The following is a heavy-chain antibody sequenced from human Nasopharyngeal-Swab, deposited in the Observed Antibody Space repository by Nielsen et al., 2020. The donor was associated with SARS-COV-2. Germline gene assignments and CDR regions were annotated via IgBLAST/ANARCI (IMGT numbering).Heavy chain of an antibody. CDR2: IYYSGST. D-gene: IGHD6-13*01. Sequence: SETLSLTCTISGGSISSYYWSWIRQPPGKGLEWIGYIYYSGSTYYNPSLKSRVIISVDTSKNQFSLKLSSVTAADTAVYYCARDPTYSSSWTYYFDYWGQGTLVTVSS. J-gene: IGHJ4*02. CDR3: ARDPTYSSSWTYYFDY. V-gene: IGHV4-59*06. CDR1: GGSISSYY.